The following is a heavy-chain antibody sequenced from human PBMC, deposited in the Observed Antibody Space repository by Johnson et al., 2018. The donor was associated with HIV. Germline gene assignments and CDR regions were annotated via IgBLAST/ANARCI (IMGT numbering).Heavy chain of an antibody. V-gene: IGHV3-66*01. CDR1: GFTVSSNY. Sequence: VQLVESGGGVVQPGRSVRLSCAASGFTVSSNYMSWVRQAPGKGLEWVSVIYSGGSTYYADSVKGRFTISRDNSKNTMYLQMNSLRTEDTAVYYCAKDRPTITVILVGYDAFDIWGQGTMVTVSS. J-gene: IGHJ3*02. CDR2: IYSGGST. D-gene: IGHD3-22*01. CDR3: AKDRPTITVILVGYDAFDI.